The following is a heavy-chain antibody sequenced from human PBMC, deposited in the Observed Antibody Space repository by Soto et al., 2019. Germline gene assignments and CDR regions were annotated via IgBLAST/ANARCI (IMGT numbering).Heavy chain of an antibody. V-gene: IGHV3-30*18. CDR3: AKGGESGPPDMDY. J-gene: IGHJ4*02. Sequence: QVQLVESGGGIVQPGRSLRLSCATSGFIFSNYGIHWVRQAPGKGLEWVAVISYDGSDKYYADSVQGRFTISRDKPKNTLYRQMGSLTAEDTAMYYCAKGGESGPPDMDYWGQGTLVAVSS. CDR2: ISYDGSDK. D-gene: IGHD3-10*01. CDR1: GFIFSNYG.